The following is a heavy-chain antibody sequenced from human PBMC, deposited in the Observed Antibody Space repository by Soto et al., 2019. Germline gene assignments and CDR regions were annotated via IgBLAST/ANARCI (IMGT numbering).Heavy chain of an antibody. Sequence: SETLSLTCTVSGGSISSSSYYWGWIRQPPGKGLEWIGSIYYSGSTYYNPSLKSRVTISVDTSKNQFSLKLSSVTAADTAVYYCARELERVPARIDYWGQGTLVTVSS. J-gene: IGHJ4*02. V-gene: IGHV4-39*02. CDR2: IYYSGST. D-gene: IGHD1-1*01. CDR3: ARELERVPARIDY. CDR1: GGSISSSSYY.